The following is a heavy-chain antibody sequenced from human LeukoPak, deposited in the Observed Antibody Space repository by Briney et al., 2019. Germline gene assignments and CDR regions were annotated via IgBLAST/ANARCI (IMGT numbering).Heavy chain of an antibody. CDR2: IDSNSNFM. CDR1: GFILSNYW. D-gene: IGHD4/OR15-4a*01. Sequence: PGGSLRLSCAASGFILSNYWMGWVRRAPGKGLEWVSLIDSNSNFMNYADSVKGRFTISRDNAKKSLYLQMDSLRAEDTAVYYCARRAGAYSHPYDYWGQGTLVTVSS. V-gene: IGHV3-21*04. J-gene: IGHJ4*02. CDR3: ARRAGAYSHPYDY.